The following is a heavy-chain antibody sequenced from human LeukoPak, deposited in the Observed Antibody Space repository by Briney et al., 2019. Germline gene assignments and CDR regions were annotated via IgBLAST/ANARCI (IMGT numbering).Heavy chain of an antibody. D-gene: IGHD5-18*01. V-gene: IGHV3-23*01. CDR2: TFQGGGEI. J-gene: IGHJ5*02. Sequence: GGSLRLSCAASGFNLSSYAMSWVRQAPGKGLEWVSSTFQGGGEIHYADSVRGRFTISRDNSRSTLFLQMNSLRGEDTAIYYCATYRQVMLPFEAWGQGTLVTVSS. CDR1: GFNLSSYA. CDR3: ATYRQVMLPFEA.